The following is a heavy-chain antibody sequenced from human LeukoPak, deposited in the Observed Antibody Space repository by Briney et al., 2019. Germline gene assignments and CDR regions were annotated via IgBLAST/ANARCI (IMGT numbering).Heavy chain of an antibody. CDR3: ARDKRSLFKYNWFDP. V-gene: IGHV1-18*01. CDR1: GYTFTSYG. CDR2: ISAYNGNT. J-gene: IGHJ5*02. Sequence: ASVKVSCKASGYTFTSYGISWVRQAPGQGLEWMGWISAYNGNTNYAQKLQGRVTMTTDTSTSTAYMELRSLRSDDTAVYCCARDKRSLFKYNWFDPWGQGTLVTVSS.